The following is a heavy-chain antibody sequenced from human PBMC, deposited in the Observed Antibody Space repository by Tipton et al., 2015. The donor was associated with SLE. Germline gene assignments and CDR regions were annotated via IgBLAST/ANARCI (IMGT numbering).Heavy chain of an antibody. CDR3: ASPSYYGSGSYRPYWYFDL. Sequence: GSLRLSCAASGFTFSSYWMSWVRQAPGEGLEWVANIKQDGSEKYYVDSVKGRFTISRDNAKNSLYLQMNSLRAEDTAVYYCASPSYYGSGSYRPYWYFDLWGRGTLVTVSS. CDR1: GFTFSSYW. V-gene: IGHV3-7*01. D-gene: IGHD3-10*01. CDR2: IKQDGSEK. J-gene: IGHJ2*01.